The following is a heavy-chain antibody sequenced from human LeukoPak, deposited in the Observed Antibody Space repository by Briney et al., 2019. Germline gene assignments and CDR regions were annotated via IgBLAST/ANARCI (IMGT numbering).Heavy chain of an antibody. CDR3: TKRQGPTSGSYDYFDP. CDR2: IHSSGYT. CDR1: GGSISGNY. D-gene: IGHD1-26*01. J-gene: IGHJ5*02. Sequence: SETLSLTCTVSGGSISGNYWSWIRQPPGQGLEWIAYIHSSGYTNYNPSLKSRVTISVDTSNDQFSLKVTSVTAADTAMYYCTKRQGPTSGSYDYFDPWGQGALVTVSS. V-gene: IGHV4-4*09.